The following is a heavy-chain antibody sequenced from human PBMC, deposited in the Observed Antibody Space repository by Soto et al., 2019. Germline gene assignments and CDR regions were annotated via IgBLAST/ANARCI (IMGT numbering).Heavy chain of an antibody. V-gene: IGHV4-31*03. CDR3: ARVGSRDILTGSANWFDP. CDR1: GGSISSGGFY. J-gene: IGHJ5*02. D-gene: IGHD3-9*01. CDR2: IYYSGTT. Sequence: QVQLQESGPGLVKPSQTLSLTCTVSGGSISSGGFYWSWMRQHPGKGLEWIGYIYYSGTTYYNPSLMSRVTISIDTSKTQFSLKLTSVTAADTAVYYCARVGSRDILTGSANWFDPWGQGTLVTVSS.